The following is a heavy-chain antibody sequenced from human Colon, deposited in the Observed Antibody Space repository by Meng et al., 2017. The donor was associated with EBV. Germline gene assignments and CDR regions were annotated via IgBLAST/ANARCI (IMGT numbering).Heavy chain of an antibody. Sequence: VQLVQSXXXXXKXXEXXKISCKGSGYSFTSYWIGWVRQMPGKGLEWMGIIYPGDSDTRYSPSFQGQVTISADKSISTAYLQWSSLKASDTAMYYCARLVVTAIIDYWGQGTLVTVSS. CDR2: IYPGDSDT. V-gene: IGHV5-51*01. CDR1: GYSFTSYW. CDR3: ARLVVTAIIDY. D-gene: IGHD2-21*02. J-gene: IGHJ4*02.